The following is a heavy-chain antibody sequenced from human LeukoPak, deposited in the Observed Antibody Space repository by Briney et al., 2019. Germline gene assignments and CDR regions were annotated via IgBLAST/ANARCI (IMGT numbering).Heavy chain of an antibody. J-gene: IGHJ4*02. CDR3: AKEYSGSFSPFPSYFDY. Sequence: GGSLRLSCAASGFTFSTYAMNWVRQGPGKGLEWVSGISGSGAKTYYADFVKSRFTISRDNSKNSLYLQMNSLRAEDTAVYYCAKEYSGSFSPFPSYFDYWGQGTLVTVSS. V-gene: IGHV3-23*01. CDR2: ISGSGAKT. CDR1: GFTFSTYA. D-gene: IGHD1-26*01.